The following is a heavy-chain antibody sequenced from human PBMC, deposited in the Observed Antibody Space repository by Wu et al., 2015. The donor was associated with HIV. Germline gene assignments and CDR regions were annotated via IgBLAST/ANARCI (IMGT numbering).Heavy chain of an antibody. J-gene: IGHJ4*02. V-gene: IGHV1-69*18. Sequence: QVLLVQSGTEVQKPGASVKVSCKASGYTFTGYYMHWVRQAPGQGLEWMGRIIPIFGTANYAQKFQGRVTITADESTSTAYMELSSLRSEDTAVYYCARDPWQQQLVLLNYWGQGTLVTVSS. CDR3: ARDPWQQQLVLLNY. CDR2: IIPIFGTA. CDR1: GYTFTGYY. D-gene: IGHD6-13*01.